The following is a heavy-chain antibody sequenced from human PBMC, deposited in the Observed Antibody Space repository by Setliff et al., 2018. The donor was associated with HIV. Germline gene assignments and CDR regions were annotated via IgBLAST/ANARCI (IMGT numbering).Heavy chain of an antibody. J-gene: IGHJ3*02. Sequence: SGPTLVNPTQTLKLTCTFSGFSLTTSGMSVSWIRQPPGKALEWLARIDWDDDKYHSTSLKTRLTISKDTSKNQVVLTMTNVDPVDTATYFCARTTIAVAATEACDIWGQGTMVTVS. CDR2: IDWDDDK. CDR3: ARTTIAVAATEACDI. CDR1: GFSLTTSGMS. V-gene: IGHV2-70*11. D-gene: IGHD6-19*01.